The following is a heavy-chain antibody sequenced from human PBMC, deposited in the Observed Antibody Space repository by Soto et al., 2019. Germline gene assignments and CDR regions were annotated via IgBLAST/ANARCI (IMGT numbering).Heavy chain of an antibody. CDR1: GFTFSSYA. CDR3: AGEWLSDYYYYGMDV. V-gene: IGHV3-30-3*01. CDR2: ISYDGSNK. Sequence: LRLSCAASGFTFSSYAMHWVRQAPGKGLEWVAVISYDGSNKYYADSVKGRFTISRDNSKNTLYLQMNSLRAEDTAVYYCAGEWLSDYYYYGMDVWGQGTTVTVSS. D-gene: IGHD3-22*01. J-gene: IGHJ6*02.